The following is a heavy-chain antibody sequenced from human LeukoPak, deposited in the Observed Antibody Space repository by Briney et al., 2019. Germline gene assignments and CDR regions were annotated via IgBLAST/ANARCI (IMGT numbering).Heavy chain of an antibody. D-gene: IGHD4-23*01. CDR2: ISWNSGSI. J-gene: IGHJ4*02. CDR1: GFTFDDYA. V-gene: IGHV3-9*01. CDR3: ARLRGALETHFDY. Sequence: GGSLRLSCAASGFTFDDYAMHWVRQAPGKGLEWVSGISWNSGSIGYADSVKGRFTISRDNAKNSLYLQMNSLRAEDTAVYYCARLRGALETHFDYWGQGTLVTVSS.